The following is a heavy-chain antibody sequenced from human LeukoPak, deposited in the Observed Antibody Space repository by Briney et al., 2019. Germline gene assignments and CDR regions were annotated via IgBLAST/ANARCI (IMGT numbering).Heavy chain of an antibody. D-gene: IGHD4-11*01. Sequence: SETLSLTCTVSGGSISSSSYYWSWIRQPPGKGLEWIGYIYHSGSTYYNPSLKSRVTISVDRSKNQFSLKLSSVTAADTAVYYCARESRHHDYSNYDWFDPWGQGTLVAVSS. J-gene: IGHJ5*02. CDR2: IYHSGST. V-gene: IGHV4-30-2*01. CDR3: ARESRHHDYSNYDWFDP. CDR1: GGSISSSSYY.